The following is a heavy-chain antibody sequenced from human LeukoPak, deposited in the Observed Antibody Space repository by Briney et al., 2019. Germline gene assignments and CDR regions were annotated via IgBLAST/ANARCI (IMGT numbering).Heavy chain of an antibody. V-gene: IGHV3-7*01. CDR1: GFTFTAYA. CDR3: ARVRGSYCLDY. J-gene: IGHJ4*02. CDR2: IKQDGSEK. D-gene: IGHD3-10*01. Sequence: GGSLRLSCAASGFTFTAYAMSWFRQTPEKGLEWVANIKQDGSEKYYVDSVKGRFTISRDNAKNSLYLQMNSLRVEDTAVYYCARVRGSYCLDYWGQGTLVTVSS.